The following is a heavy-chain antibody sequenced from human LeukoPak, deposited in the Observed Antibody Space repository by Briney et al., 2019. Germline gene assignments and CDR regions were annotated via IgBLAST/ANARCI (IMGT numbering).Heavy chain of an antibody. CDR2: ISYDGSNK. CDR1: GFTFSTYT. V-gene: IGHV3-30-3*01. D-gene: IGHD3-9*01. CDR3: AREGYDILTGYYPLDH. J-gene: IGHJ4*02. Sequence: SGGSLRLSCTASGFTFSTYTMNWVRQAPGKGLEWVAVISYDGSNKYYADSVKGRFTISRDNSKNTLYLQMNSLRAEDTAVYYCAREGYDILTGYYPLDHWGQGTLVTVSS.